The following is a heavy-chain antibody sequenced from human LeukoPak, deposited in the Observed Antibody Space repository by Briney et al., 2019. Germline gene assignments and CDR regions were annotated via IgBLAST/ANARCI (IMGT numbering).Heavy chain of an antibody. J-gene: IGHJ4*02. CDR2: IYYSGST. CDR1: GGSISSGDYY. D-gene: IGHD3-22*01. Sequence: SQTLPLTCTVSGGSISSGDYYWSWIRQPPGKGLEWIGYIYYSGSTYYNPSLKSRVTISVDTSKNQFSLKLSSVTAADTAVYYCARARNYYDSSGYYYWGQGTLVTVSS. CDR3: ARARNYYDSSGYYY. V-gene: IGHV4-30-4*01.